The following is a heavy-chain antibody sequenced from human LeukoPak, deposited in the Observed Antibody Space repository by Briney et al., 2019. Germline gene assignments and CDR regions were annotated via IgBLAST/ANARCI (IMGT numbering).Heavy chain of an antibody. J-gene: IGHJ5*02. D-gene: IGHD1-26*01. CDR3: ARATVGATLFNP. CDR1: GGSITIYS. V-gene: IGHV4-59*01. Sequence: PSETPSLTCLVSGGSITIYSWGWIPQPPGKGLGWIGYIYYSGRTNYNPYLKSRVNISVDTSKNQFSLKLSSVTAADTAVYYCARATVGATLFNPWGQGTLVTVSS. CDR2: IYYSGRT.